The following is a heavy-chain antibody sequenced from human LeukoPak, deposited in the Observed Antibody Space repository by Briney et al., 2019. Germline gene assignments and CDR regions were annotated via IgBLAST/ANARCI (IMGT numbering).Heavy chain of an antibody. CDR1: GFTFSSYW. D-gene: IGHD6-19*01. V-gene: IGHV3-7*01. Sequence: GGSLRLSCAASGFTFSSYWMSWVRQAPGRGLEWVANIKQDGSEKYYVDSVKGRFTISRDNAKKSLYLQMNSLRAEDTAVYYCARVKIAVAGSGYHYCYMDVWGKGTTVTVSS. CDR3: ARVKIAVAGSGYHYCYMDV. CDR2: IKQDGSEK. J-gene: IGHJ6*03.